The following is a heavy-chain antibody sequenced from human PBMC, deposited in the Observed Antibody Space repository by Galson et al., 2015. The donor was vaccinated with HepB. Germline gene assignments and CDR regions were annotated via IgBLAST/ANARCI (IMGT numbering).Heavy chain of an antibody. D-gene: IGHD2-21*02. Sequence: SVKVSCKVSGYTLTELSMHWVRPAPGKGLEWMGGFDPEDGETIYAEKFQGRVTMTEDTSTDTAYMELSSLRSEDTAVYYCAMGLCGGDCYKGGNWFDPWGQGTLVTVSS. CDR1: GYTLTELS. CDR3: AMGLCGGDCYKGGNWFDP. V-gene: IGHV1-24*01. J-gene: IGHJ5*02. CDR2: FDPEDGET.